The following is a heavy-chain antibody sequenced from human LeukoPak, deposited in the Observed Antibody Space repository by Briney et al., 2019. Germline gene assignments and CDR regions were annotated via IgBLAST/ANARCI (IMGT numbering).Heavy chain of an antibody. J-gene: IGHJ6*03. CDR2: ISSSSSTI. Sequence: GGSLRLSCAASGFTFSTYSMHWVRQAPGKGLEWVSYISSSSSTIYYADSVKGRFTISRDNSKNTLYLQMNSLRAEDTAVYYCAKRRGLELLYYYYMDVWGKGTTVTVSS. D-gene: IGHD1-7*01. V-gene: IGHV3-48*01. CDR1: GFTFSTYS. CDR3: AKRRGLELLYYYYMDV.